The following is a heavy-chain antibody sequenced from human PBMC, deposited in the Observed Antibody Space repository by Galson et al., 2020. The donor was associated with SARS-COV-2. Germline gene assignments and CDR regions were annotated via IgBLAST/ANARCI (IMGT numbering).Heavy chain of an antibody. CDR2: VYHSGST. V-gene: IGHV4-4*02. J-gene: IGHJ5*01. D-gene: IGHD6-19*01. Sequence: ASETLSLTCTVSGGSIRSSNWWSWVRQSPGKGLEFLGEVYHSGSTNYNPSLKSRVTISVDKSKNQFSLKLTSVTAADTAVYYCARAPAGLPEAGTFDSWGQGTLVTVSS. CDR1: GGSIRSSNW. CDR3: ARAPAGLPEAGTFDS.